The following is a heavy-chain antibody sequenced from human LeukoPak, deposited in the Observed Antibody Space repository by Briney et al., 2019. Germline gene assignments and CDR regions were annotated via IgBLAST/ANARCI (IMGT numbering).Heavy chain of an antibody. Sequence: PGGSLRLSXAASGFTFSNAWMSWVRQAPGKGLEWVGRIKSKTDGGTTDYAAPVKGRFTISRDDSKNTLYLQMNSLKTEDTAVYYCTTIWYWELRYYYYMDVWGKGTTVTVSS. CDR1: GFTFSNAW. CDR2: IKSKTDGGTT. V-gene: IGHV3-15*01. J-gene: IGHJ6*03. CDR3: TTIWYWELRYYYYMDV. D-gene: IGHD1-26*01.